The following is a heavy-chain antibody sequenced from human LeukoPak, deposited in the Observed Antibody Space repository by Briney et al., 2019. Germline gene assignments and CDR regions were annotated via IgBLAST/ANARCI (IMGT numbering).Heavy chain of an antibody. J-gene: IGHJ5*02. V-gene: IGHV3-7*03. CDR2: IDRDGTTK. CDR1: GFNVGTYW. Sequence: GGSLRLSCAASGFNVGTYWMSWVRQAPGKGLEWVANIDRDGTTKFYLDSLEGRFTISRDNAKNSLYLQGNSLRVEDTAVYYCARDGGYCEGITCPGDLWGQGALVAVSS. CDR3: ARDGGYCEGITCPGDL. D-gene: IGHD2-15*01.